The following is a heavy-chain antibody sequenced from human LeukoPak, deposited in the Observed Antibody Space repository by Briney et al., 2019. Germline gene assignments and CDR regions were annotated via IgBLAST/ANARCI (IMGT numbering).Heavy chain of an antibody. CDR1: GGSISSGSYC. Sequence: SETLSLTCTVSGGSISSGSYCWSWIRQPAGKGLEWIGRIYTTGSTNYDPSLKSRVTISVDTSKNQFSLKLSSVTAADTAVYYCARGDSSSWLYYFDYWGQGTLVTVSS. V-gene: IGHV4-61*02. J-gene: IGHJ4*02. CDR2: IYTTGST. CDR3: ARGDSSSWLYYFDY. D-gene: IGHD6-13*01.